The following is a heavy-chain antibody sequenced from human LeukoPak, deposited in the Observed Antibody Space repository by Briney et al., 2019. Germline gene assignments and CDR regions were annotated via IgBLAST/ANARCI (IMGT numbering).Heavy chain of an antibody. CDR3: ARQGTYDTMPTKFYYYYYMDV. CDR1: GGSISSYY. V-gene: IGHV4-4*07. Sequence: PSETLSLTCTVSGGSISSYYWSWIRQPAGKGLEWIGRIYTSGSTNYNPSLKSRVTMSVDTSKNQFSLKLSSVTAADTAVYYCARQGTYDTMPTKFYYYYYMDVWGKGTTVTISS. CDR2: IYTSGST. J-gene: IGHJ6*03. D-gene: IGHD3-22*01.